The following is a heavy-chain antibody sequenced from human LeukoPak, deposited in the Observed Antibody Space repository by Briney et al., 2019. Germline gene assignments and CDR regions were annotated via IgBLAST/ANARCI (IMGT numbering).Heavy chain of an antibody. D-gene: IGHD4-11*01. CDR3: AREPDYSNYGLDY. Sequence: QTGGSLRLSCAASGFTFSSYSMNWVRQAPGKGLEWVSYISSSSSTIYYADSVKGRFTISRDDAKNSLYLQMNSLRAEDTAVYYCAREPDYSNYGLDYWGQGTLVTVSS. CDR2: ISSSSSTI. CDR1: GFTFSSYS. V-gene: IGHV3-48*01. J-gene: IGHJ4*02.